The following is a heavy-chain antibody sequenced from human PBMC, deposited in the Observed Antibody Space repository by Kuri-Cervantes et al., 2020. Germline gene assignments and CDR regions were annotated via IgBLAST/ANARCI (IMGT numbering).Heavy chain of an antibody. CDR3: ASEVPTVTTGFDY. Sequence: ASVKVSCKASGYTFTSYDINWVRQATGQGLEWMGWINPNSGGTNYAQKFQGRVTMTRDTSISTAYMELSRLRSDDTAVYYCASEVPTVTTGFDYWGQGTLVTVSS. CDR2: INPNSGGT. V-gene: IGHV1-2*02. CDR1: GYTFTSYD. D-gene: IGHD4-17*01. J-gene: IGHJ4*02.